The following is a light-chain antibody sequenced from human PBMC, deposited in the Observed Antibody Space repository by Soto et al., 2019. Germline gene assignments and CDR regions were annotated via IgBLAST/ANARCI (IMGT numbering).Light chain of an antibody. CDR2: GAS. CDR3: QQYGGSPIT. Sequence: EIVLTQSPAALSLSPGERATLSYRASQSVSSYLAWYQQKPGQAPMLLISGASSRATGIPDRFSGSGSGTDFTLTISRLEPEAFALYFCQQYGGSPITFGQGTRLEIK. J-gene: IGKJ5*01. V-gene: IGKV3-20*01. CDR1: QSVSSY.